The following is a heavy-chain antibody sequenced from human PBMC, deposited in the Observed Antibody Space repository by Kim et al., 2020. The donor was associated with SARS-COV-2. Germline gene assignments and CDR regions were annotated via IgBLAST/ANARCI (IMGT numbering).Heavy chain of an antibody. Sequence: SETLSLTCAVYGGSFSGYYWSWIRQPPGKGLEWIGEINHSGSTNYNPSLKSRVTISVDTSKNQFSLKLSSVTAADTAVYYCARSDSSGYYGLYFDYWGQG. CDR1: GGSFSGYY. CDR3: ARSDSSGYYGLYFDY. CDR2: INHSGST. D-gene: IGHD3-22*01. V-gene: IGHV4-34*01. J-gene: IGHJ4*02.